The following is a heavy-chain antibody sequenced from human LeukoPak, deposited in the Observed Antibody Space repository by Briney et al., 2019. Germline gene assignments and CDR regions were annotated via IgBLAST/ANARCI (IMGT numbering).Heavy chain of an antibody. J-gene: IGHJ6*03. CDR1: GYTFTSYG. Sequence: ASVKVSCKASGYTFTSYGISWVRQAPGQGLEWMGWISAYNGNTNYAQKFQGRVTMTRDMSTSTVYMELSSLRSEDTAVYYCARAPVGATTPRYYYYYMDVWGKGTTVTVSS. D-gene: IGHD1-26*01. CDR3: ARAPVGATTPRYYYYYMDV. V-gene: IGHV1-18*01. CDR2: ISAYNGNT.